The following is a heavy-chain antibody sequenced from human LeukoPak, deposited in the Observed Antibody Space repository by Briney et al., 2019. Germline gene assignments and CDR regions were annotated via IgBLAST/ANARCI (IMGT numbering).Heavy chain of an antibody. V-gene: IGHV1-8*01. CDR1: GYTFTSYD. CDR2: MNPNRGNT. J-gene: IGHJ4*02. Sequence: ASVKVSCKASGYTFTSYDINWVRQPTGKGLEWMGWMNPNRGNTDYPQKFQGRVTMTRKTSFNTAYVELSSLRSEDTAVYYCARGAGGDYWGQGTLVTVSS. D-gene: IGHD3-16*01. CDR3: ARGAGGDY.